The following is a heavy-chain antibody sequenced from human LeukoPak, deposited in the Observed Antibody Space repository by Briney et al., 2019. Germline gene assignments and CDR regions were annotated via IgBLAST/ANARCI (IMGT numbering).Heavy chain of an antibody. CDR1: GGSFSGYY. J-gene: IGHJ4*02. D-gene: IGHD1-26*01. Sequence: SETLSLTCAVYGGSFSGYYWSWIRQPPGKGLEWIGEINHSGSTNYNPSLKSRVTISVDTSKNQFSLKLSSVTAADTAVYYCARLLDSGSSKGSLDYWGQGTLATVSS. V-gene: IGHV4-34*01. CDR3: ARLLDSGSSKGSLDY. CDR2: INHSGST.